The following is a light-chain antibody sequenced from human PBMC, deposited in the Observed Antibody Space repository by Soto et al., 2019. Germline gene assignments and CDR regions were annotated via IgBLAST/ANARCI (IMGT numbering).Light chain of an antibody. CDR2: DAS. J-gene: IGKJ5*01. V-gene: IGKV1-5*01. CDR1: QTISSW. Sequence: DRQMTQSPATLSGSEVETVTITFRASQTISSWLAWYQQKPGKAPKLLIYDASSLKSGVPSRFSGNGSGTEFTLTISSLQPDDFATYYCQQYNTYSTFGQGTRLEIK. CDR3: QQYNTYST.